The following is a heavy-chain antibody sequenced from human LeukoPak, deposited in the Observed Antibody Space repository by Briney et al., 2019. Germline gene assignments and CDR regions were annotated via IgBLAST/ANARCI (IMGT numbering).Heavy chain of an antibody. Sequence: QSGGSLRLSCAASGFTFSPHYMDWVRQSPGQGLEWVGLIRNKANGYTTIYAASVKGRFTISRDDSKNSVYLQMDSLKTKDTAVYYCGDLGSAGTDHWGQGTLVTVSS. J-gene: IGHJ4*02. CDR3: GDLGSAGTDH. CDR1: GFTFSPHY. D-gene: IGHD3-10*01. V-gene: IGHV3-72*01. CDR2: IRNKANGYTT.